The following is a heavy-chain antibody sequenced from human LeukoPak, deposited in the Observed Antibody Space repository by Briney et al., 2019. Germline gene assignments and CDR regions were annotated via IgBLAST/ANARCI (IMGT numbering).Heavy chain of an antibody. D-gene: IGHD1-26*01. V-gene: IGHV5-51*01. CDR1: GYSFTSYW. CDR2: IFPGDSDT. J-gene: IGHJ4*02. CDR3: ARRSGSYYSGGDY. Sequence: GESLKISCKGSGYSFTSYWIGWVRQMPGKGLEWMGIIFPGDSDTTYSPSFQGQVTISADKSINTAYLQWSSLKASDTAMYYCARRSGSYYSGGDYWGQGTLVTVSS.